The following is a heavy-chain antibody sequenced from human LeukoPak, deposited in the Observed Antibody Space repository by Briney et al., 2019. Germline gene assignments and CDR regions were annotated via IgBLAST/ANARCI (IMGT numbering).Heavy chain of an antibody. CDR1: GFSVSSNY. D-gene: IGHD1-26*01. Sequence: GGSLRLSCAASGFSVSSNYMSWVRQAPGKGLEWVSFIYSGGSTYYADSVKGRFTISRDSSKNTLFLHMNTLRAEDTAIYYCAKDRTVGASYWYFDLWGRGTLVTVSS. J-gene: IGHJ2*01. V-gene: IGHV3-53*01. CDR3: AKDRTVGASYWYFDL. CDR2: IYSGGST.